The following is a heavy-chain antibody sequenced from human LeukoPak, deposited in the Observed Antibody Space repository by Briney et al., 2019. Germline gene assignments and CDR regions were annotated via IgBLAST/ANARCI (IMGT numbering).Heavy chain of an antibody. CDR3: AKGDVTGYYYGAFDY. CDR2: ISYDGSNK. D-gene: IGHD3-9*01. Sequence: PGRSLRLSCAASGFTFGSYGMHWVRQAPGKGLEWVAVISYDGSNKYYADSVKGRFTISRDNSKNTLYLQMNSLRAEDTAVYYCAKGDVTGYYYGAFDYWGQGTLVTVSS. V-gene: IGHV3-30*18. J-gene: IGHJ4*02. CDR1: GFTFGSYG.